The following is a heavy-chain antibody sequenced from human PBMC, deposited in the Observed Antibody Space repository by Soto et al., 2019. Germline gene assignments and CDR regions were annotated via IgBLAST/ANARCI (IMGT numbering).Heavy chain of an antibody. J-gene: IGHJ6*03. CDR1: GFTFSSYG. V-gene: IGHV3-33*01. CDR2: IWDDGSNK. CDR3: ARSSWDCDYGGAYYYYYYMDV. D-gene: IGHD4-17*01. Sequence: QLQLVESGGGVVQPGRSLRLSCAASGFTFSSYGMHWVRQAPGKGLEWVAVIWDDGSNKYYADSVKGRFTISRDNSTNTMYLQMNSLRAEDTAVYYCARSSWDCDYGGAYYYYYYMDVWGKGTTVTVSS.